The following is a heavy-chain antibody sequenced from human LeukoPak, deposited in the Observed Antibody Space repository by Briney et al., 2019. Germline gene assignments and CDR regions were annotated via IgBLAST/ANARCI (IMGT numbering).Heavy chain of an antibody. Sequence: PGASVKVSCKASGYTFTSYDINWVRQATGQGLECMGWMNPNSGNTGYALKFQGRVTMTRNTSISTAYMELSSLRSEDTAVYYCARGPGSGSYFSLDYWGQGTLVTVSS. V-gene: IGHV1-8*01. CDR2: MNPNSGNT. D-gene: IGHD3-10*01. J-gene: IGHJ4*02. CDR1: GYTFTSYD. CDR3: ARGPGSGSYFSLDY.